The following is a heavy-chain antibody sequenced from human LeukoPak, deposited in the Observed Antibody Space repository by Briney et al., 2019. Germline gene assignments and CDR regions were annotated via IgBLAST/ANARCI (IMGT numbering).Heavy chain of an antibody. J-gene: IGHJ3*01. V-gene: IGHV1-18*01. Sequence: ASVKVSCKASGYTFTSYAITWVRQAPGQGLEWMGWISSYNGNTNYAQNLQGRVTLTTDTSTSTAYMELRSLRSDDTAVYYCARSKGGITMIVVVNSAFDVWGPGTMVTVSS. D-gene: IGHD3-22*01. CDR1: GYTFTSYA. CDR2: ISSYNGNT. CDR3: ARSKGGITMIVVVNSAFDV.